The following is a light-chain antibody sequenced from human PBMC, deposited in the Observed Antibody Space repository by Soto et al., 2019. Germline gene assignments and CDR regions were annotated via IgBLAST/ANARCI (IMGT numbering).Light chain of an antibody. CDR3: QQTFSVPPT. V-gene: IGKV1-39*01. CDR2: AAS. J-gene: IGKJ4*01. CDR1: RSVATY. Sequence: DIHMTQSPSSLSASVGDSVTITCRASRSVATYLNWYQQKSGRAPKLLICAASTLQSGVPSRFSGSGSGVDFTLNVSNLLPGDFATYYCQQTFSVPPTFGGGTKVELK.